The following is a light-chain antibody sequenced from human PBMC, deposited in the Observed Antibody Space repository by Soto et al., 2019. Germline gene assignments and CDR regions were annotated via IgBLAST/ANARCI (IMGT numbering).Light chain of an antibody. Sequence: QSVLTQPPSVSGAPGQRVTISCTGSSSNIGAGYDVHWYQQLPGTAPKLLIYGNSNRPSGVPDRFSGSKSGTSASLAITGLQAEDEADYYCQSYDSSLSGSVFGGVTKVTV. V-gene: IGLV1-40*01. CDR3: QSYDSSLSGSV. CDR2: GNS. CDR1: SSNIGAGYD. J-gene: IGLJ2*01.